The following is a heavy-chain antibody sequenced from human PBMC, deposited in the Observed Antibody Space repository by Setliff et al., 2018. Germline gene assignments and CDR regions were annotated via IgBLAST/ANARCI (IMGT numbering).Heavy chain of an antibody. V-gene: IGHV3-53*01. D-gene: IGHD3-10*01. CDR3: ARDRGGTNPWFDF. J-gene: IGHJ5*01. CDR2: TYNIGET. Sequence: GGSLRLSCAASGFAFASYNMIWVRQAPGKGLEWVSVTYNIGETRYADSVKGRFTISRDKSKNTLYLHLSSLRVEDTATYYCARDRGGTNPWFDFWGQGTQVTVSS. CDR1: GFAFASYN.